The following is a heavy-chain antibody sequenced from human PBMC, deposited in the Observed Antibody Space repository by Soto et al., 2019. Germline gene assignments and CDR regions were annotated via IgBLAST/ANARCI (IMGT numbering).Heavy chain of an antibody. D-gene: IGHD6-19*01. CDR1: GGSISNSY. CDR2: IFRTGST. Sequence: QVQLQESGPGLVKSSETLSLTCTVSGGSISNSYWSWIRQPPGKGLDWIGFIFRTGSTNYNPSVKGRVTISVDTSKNQFSLNLRSVTAADTAVYYCARPSKEWLANDAFDIWGQGTMVTVSS. CDR3: ARPSKEWLANDAFDI. V-gene: IGHV4-59*08. J-gene: IGHJ3*02.